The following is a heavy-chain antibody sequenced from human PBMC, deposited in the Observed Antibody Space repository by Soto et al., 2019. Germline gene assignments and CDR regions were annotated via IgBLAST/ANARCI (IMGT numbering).Heavy chain of an antibody. D-gene: IGHD3-10*01. CDR1: GFTFSSYW. CDR3: ARAGEVFGGYYGSGTTDAFDI. V-gene: IGHV3-74*01. CDR2: INSDGSST. J-gene: IGHJ3*02. Sequence: EVQLVESGGGLVQPGGSLRLSCAASGFTFSSYWMHWVRQAPGKGLVWVSRINSDGSSTSYADSVKGRFTISRDNAKNTRYLQMNSLRAEDTAVYYCARAGEVFGGYYGSGTTDAFDIWGQGTMVTVSS.